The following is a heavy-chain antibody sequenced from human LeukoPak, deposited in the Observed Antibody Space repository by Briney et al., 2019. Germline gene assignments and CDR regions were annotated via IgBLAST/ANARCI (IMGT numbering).Heavy chain of an antibody. D-gene: IGHD3-22*01. CDR3: ATDSSRYYYDSSGHCPDY. V-gene: IGHV3-21*01. Sequence: PGGSLRLSCAASGFTLRSYSMNWVRQAPGKGLEWGSYISSSSRDIYYADSGKGRCTILRDHAKNTLYLQKNSRRAEDTAVYYCATDSSRYYYDSSGHCPDYWGQGTLVTVSS. CDR2: ISSSSRDI. CDR1: GFTLRSYS. J-gene: IGHJ4*02.